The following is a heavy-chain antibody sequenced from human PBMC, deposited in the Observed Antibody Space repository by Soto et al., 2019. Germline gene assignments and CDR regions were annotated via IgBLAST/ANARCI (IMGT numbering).Heavy chain of an antibody. J-gene: IGHJ4*02. CDR3: ARSRHYDILTGTYYFDY. Sequence: EVQLLESGGGLVQPGGSLRLSCAASGFTFSSYAMSWVRQAPGKGLEWVSAISGSGGSTYYADSVKGRFTISRDNSKNTLYLQMNSVRAEDTAVYYCARSRHYDILTGTYYFDYWGQGTLVTVSS. CDR1: GFTFSSYA. V-gene: IGHV3-23*01. CDR2: ISGSGGST. D-gene: IGHD3-9*01.